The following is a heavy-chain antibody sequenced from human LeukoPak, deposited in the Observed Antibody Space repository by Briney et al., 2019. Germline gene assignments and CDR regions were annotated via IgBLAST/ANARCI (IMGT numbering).Heavy chain of an antibody. V-gene: IGHV4-39*01. D-gene: IGHD3-10*01. CDR1: GGSISSSSYY. CDR2: IYYSGST. CDR3: ARHSGSGSYHSPFGN. Sequence: PSETLSLTCTVSGGSISSSSYYWVWIRQPPGKGLEWIGSIYYSGSTYYNPSLKSRVTISVDTSKNQFSLELTSVTAADTAVYYCARHSGSGSYHSPFGNWGQGTLVTVSS. J-gene: IGHJ4*02.